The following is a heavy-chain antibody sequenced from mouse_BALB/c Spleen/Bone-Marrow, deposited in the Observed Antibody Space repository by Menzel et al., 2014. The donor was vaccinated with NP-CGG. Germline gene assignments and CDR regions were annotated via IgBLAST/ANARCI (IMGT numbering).Heavy chain of an antibody. CDR1: GYTFTTYT. CDR3: ARRDDGYVFFDY. CDR2: INPSSGYT. V-gene: IGHV1-4*01. Sequence: QVQLQQSGAELARPGASVKMSCRASGYTFTTYTIHWVRQRPGQGLEWIGYINPSSGYTNYNQKFKDKATLTADKSSGTAYMQLSSLTSEDSAVCYCARRDDGYVFFDYWGQGTTLTVSS. J-gene: IGHJ2*01. D-gene: IGHD2-3*01.